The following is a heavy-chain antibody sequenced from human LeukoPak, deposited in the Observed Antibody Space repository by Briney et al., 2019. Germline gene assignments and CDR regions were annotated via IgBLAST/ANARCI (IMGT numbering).Heavy chain of an antibody. D-gene: IGHD2-15*01. CDR3: ARGSGVAVVVAATLDY. CDR1: GGSISSSSYY. Sequence: SETLSLTCTVSGGSISSSSYYWGWIRQPPGKGLEWIGSIYYSGSTYYNPSLKSRVTISVDTSKNQFSLKLSSVTAADTAVYYCARGSGVAVVVAATLDYWGQGTLVTVSS. J-gene: IGHJ4*02. CDR2: IYYSGST. V-gene: IGHV4-39*01.